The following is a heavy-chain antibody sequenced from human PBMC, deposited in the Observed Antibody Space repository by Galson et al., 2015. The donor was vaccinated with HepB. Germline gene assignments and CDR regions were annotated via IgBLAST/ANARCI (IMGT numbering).Heavy chain of an antibody. V-gene: IGHV6-1*01. CDR1: GDSVSSNSAA. D-gene: IGHD6-19*01. J-gene: IGHJ6*02. CDR2: TYCRSKWYN. CDR3: ARGPAVAGTGGYYYYYYGMDV. Sequence: CAISGDSVSSNSAAWNWIRQSPSRGLEWLGRTYCRSKWYNDYAVSVKSRITINPDTSKNQFSLQLNSVTPEDTAVYYCARGPAVAGTGGYYYYYYGMDVWGQGTTVTVSS.